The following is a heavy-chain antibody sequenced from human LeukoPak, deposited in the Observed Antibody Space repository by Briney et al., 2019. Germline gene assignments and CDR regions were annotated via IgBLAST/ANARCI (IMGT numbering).Heavy chain of an antibody. CDR1: GGTFSSYA. Sequence: SVKVSCKASGGTFSSYAISWVRQAPGQGLEWMGGIIPIFGTANYAQKFQGRVTITADESTSTAYMELSSLRSEDTAVYYCASLDYYDFWSGCSRPHAFDIWGQGKMVSVSS. V-gene: IGHV1-69*01. J-gene: IGHJ3*02. CDR3: ASLDYYDFWSGCSRPHAFDI. CDR2: IIPIFGTA. D-gene: IGHD3-3*01.